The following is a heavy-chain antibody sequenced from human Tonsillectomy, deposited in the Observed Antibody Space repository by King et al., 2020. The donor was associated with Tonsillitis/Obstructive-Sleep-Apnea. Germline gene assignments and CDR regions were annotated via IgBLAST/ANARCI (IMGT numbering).Heavy chain of an antibody. CDR1: GLTFSSYS. D-gene: IGHD4-17*01. Sequence: VQLVESGGGLVQPGGSLRLSCAASGLTFSSYSMNWVRQAPGKGLEWVSYISSSSNTIYYADSVKGRFTISRDNAKNSLYLQMKSLRDEDTAVYYCARGETTVTTWYWYFALWGRGTLVTVSS. CDR2: ISSSSNTI. CDR3: ARGETTVTTWYWYFAL. J-gene: IGHJ2*01. V-gene: IGHV3-48*02.